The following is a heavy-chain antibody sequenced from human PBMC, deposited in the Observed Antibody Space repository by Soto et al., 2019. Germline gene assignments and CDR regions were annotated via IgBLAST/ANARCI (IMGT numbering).Heavy chain of an antibody. Sequence: GGSLRLSCTGSGFPFDDFAINWVRQAPGKGLEWVAIISNDGSNKYYIESVRGRFTISRDNSKNMLFLQMNSLRVEDTAVYFCTKDGRFDSDGSLYYYYYGMDVWGQGTTVTVSS. CDR1: GFPFDDFA. CDR2: ISNDGSNK. D-gene: IGHD2-15*01. J-gene: IGHJ6*02. V-gene: IGHV3-30*10. CDR3: TKDGRFDSDGSLYYYYYGMDV.